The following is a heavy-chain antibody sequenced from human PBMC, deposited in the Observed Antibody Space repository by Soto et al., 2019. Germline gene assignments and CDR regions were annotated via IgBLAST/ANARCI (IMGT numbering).Heavy chain of an antibody. CDR2: ISGSGGST. V-gene: IGHV3-23*01. Sequence: GGSLRLSCAASGFTVSTKYMSWVRQAPGKGLEWVSAISGSGGSTYYADSVKGRFTISRDNSKNTLYLQMNSLRAEDTAVYYCAKSITMIVVVIKEYYYYGMDVWGQGTTVTVSS. D-gene: IGHD3-22*01. CDR1: GFTVSTKY. CDR3: AKSITMIVVVIKEYYYYGMDV. J-gene: IGHJ6*02.